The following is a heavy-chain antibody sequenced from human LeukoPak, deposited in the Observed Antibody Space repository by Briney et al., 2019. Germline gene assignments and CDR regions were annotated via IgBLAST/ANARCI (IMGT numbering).Heavy chain of an antibody. CDR1: GFTFSSYT. V-gene: IGHV3-21*01. CDR2: ISSSSYI. J-gene: IGHJ5*02. D-gene: IGHD3-16*02. CDR3: ARDREGDYIWGSYRPDWFDP. Sequence: PGGSLRLSCAASGFTFSSYTMNWVRQAPGKGLEWVSSISSSSYIYYADSVKGRFTISRDNAKNSLYLQMNSLRAEDTAVYYCARDREGDYIWGSYRPDWFDPWGQGTLVTLSS.